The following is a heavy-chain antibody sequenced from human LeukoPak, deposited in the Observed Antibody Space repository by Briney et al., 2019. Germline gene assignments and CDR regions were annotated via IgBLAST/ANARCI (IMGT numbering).Heavy chain of an antibody. CDR1: GFPFSSYW. D-gene: IGHD5-24*01. J-gene: IGHJ4*02. CDR3: TRVGYIDEGIDY. Sequence: GGSLRLSCVASGFPFSSYWMTWVRQAPGKGLEWVANIKQDGSKKSYVDSVKGRFTISRDNAKNSLYLQMNSLRAEDTAICYCTRVGYIDEGIDYWGQGTLVTVSS. V-gene: IGHV3-7*04. CDR2: IKQDGSKK.